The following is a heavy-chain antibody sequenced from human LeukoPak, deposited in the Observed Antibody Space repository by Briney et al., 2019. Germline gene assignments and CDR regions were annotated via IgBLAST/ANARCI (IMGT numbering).Heavy chain of an antibody. D-gene: IGHD3-9*01. CDR3: ASSARYFDWLHDY. CDR2: INHSGST. J-gene: IGHJ4*02. V-gene: IGHV4-34*01. Sequence: SETLSLACAVYGGSFSGYYWSWIRQPPGKGLEWIGEINHSGSTNYNPSLKSRVTISVDTSKNQFSLKLSSVTAADTAVYYCASSARYFDWLHDYWGQGTLVTVSS. CDR1: GGSFSGYY.